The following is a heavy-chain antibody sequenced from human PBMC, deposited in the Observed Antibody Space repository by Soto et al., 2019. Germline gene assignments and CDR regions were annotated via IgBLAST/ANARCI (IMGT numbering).Heavy chain of an antibody. CDR1: GFTFSNYA. CDR2: ISGSAGSA. CDR3: AKDILIGYYRGGY. J-gene: IGHJ4*02. Sequence: EVQLLESGGGLVQPGGSLRLSCAASGFTFSNYAMSWVRQAPGKGLEWVSVISGSAGSAYYADSVKGRFTISRDNSKNMLYLQMQSLRGEDTAVYYCAKDILIGYYRGGYWGQGTLVTVSS. D-gene: IGHD3-9*01. V-gene: IGHV3-23*01.